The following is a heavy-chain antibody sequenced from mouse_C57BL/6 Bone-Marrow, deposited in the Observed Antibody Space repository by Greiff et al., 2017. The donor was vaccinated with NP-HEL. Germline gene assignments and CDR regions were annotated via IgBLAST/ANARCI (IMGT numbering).Heavy chain of an antibody. CDR1: GYTFTSSW. CDR2: IDPSDSYT. J-gene: IGHJ4*01. CDR3: ARITVVRAMDY. V-gene: IGHV1-59*01. Sequence: QVQLQQPGAELVRPGTSVKLSCKASGYTFTSSWMHWVKQRPGPGLEWIGVIDPSDSYTNYNQKFKGKATLTVDTSSSTAYMQLSSLTSEDSAVYYCARITVVRAMDYWGQGTSVTVSS. D-gene: IGHD1-1*01.